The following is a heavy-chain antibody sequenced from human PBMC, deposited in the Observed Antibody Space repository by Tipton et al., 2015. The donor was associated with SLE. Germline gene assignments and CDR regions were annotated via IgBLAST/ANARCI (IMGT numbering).Heavy chain of an antibody. CDR1: GGSFSDYY. J-gene: IGHJ4*02. CDR3: ARSRYSSSWYSDY. D-gene: IGHD6-13*01. V-gene: IGHV4-34*01. CDR2: INHSGST. Sequence: TLSLTCAVYGGSFSDYYWSWIRQPPGKGLEWIGEINHSGSTKYNPSLKSRVAISVDTSKNQFSLKLSSVTAADTAVYYCARSRYSSSWYSDYWGQGTLVTVSS.